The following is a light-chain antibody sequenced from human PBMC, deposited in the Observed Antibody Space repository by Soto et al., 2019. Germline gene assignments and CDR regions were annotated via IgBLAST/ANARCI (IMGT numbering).Light chain of an antibody. V-gene: IGLV1-51*02. CDR2: ENN. CDR3: GTWDSSLSGFV. J-gene: IGLJ1*01. Sequence: QSVLTQPPSASAAPGQTVTISCSGSSSNIENNYVSWYQQLPGTAPKLLIYENNRRPLGIPDRFTGSKSGTSATLGITGLQPGDEADYYCGTWDSSLSGFVFGTGTKLTVL. CDR1: SSNIENNY.